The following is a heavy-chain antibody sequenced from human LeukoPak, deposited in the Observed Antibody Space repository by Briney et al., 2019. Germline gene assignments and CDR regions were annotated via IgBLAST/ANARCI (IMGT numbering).Heavy chain of an antibody. V-gene: IGHV1-18*04. D-gene: IGHD6-13*01. J-gene: IGHJ4*02. Sequence: ASVKVSCKASGYTFTSYYMHWVRQAPGQGLEWMGWISAYNGNTNYAQKLQGRVTMTTDTSTSTAYMELRSLRSDDTAVYYCARDKYRQQLVSESDYWGQGTLVTVSS. CDR2: ISAYNGNT. CDR1: GYTFTSYY. CDR3: ARDKYRQQLVSESDY.